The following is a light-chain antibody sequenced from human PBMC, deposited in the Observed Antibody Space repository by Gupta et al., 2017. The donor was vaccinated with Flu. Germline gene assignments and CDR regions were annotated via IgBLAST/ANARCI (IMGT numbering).Light chain of an antibody. CDR2: LGS. CDR3: MQVVQTPYT. V-gene: IGKV2-28*01. J-gene: IGKJ2*01. Sequence: VTPGEPASISCRSSQSLLHSNGYKYVDWYLQKPGQSPQLLIYLGSNRASGVPDRFSGSGSGTDFALKISRVEAEDVGVYYCMQVVQTPYTFGRGTKLEIK. CDR1: QSLLHSNGYKY.